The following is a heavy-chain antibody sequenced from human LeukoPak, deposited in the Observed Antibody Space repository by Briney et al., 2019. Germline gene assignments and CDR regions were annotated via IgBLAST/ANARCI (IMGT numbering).Heavy chain of an antibody. Sequence: PWETLSLTGTVSGGSISTPYGSSVRQFPGKGLELIGYIYSSGNTNYNPSLKSRVTISADTSKKQFSLKLTSVAAADTAVYYCARDVRSGSYLGVWGKGTLVTVSS. CDR1: GGSISTPY. J-gene: IGHJ4*02. CDR2: IYSSGNT. D-gene: IGHD1-26*01. CDR3: ARDVRSGSYLGV. V-gene: IGHV4-59*11.